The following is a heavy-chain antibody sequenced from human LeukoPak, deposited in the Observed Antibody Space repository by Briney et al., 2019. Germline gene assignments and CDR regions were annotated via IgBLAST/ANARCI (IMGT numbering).Heavy chain of an antibody. CDR3: ARIGCSSTSCYGNSVDP. Sequence: ASVKVSCKASGYTFTNYGINWVRQVPGQGLEWMGWISGYNGNTLYAQKFQGRATMTTDTSTSTAYIEVRSLRSDDTAVYYCARIGCSSTSCYGNSVDPWGQGTLVTVSS. D-gene: IGHD2-2*01. CDR1: GYTFTNYG. J-gene: IGHJ5*02. CDR2: ISGYNGNT. V-gene: IGHV1-18*01.